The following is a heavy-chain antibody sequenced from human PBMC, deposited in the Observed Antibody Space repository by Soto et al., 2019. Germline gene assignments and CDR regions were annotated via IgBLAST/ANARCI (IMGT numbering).Heavy chain of an antibody. CDR2: ISYDGSNK. J-gene: IGHJ4*02. V-gene: IGHV3-30*18. CDR1: GFTFSSYG. D-gene: IGHD6-19*01. Sequence: SLRLSCAASGFTFSSYGMHWVRQAPGKGLEWVAVISYDGSNKYYADSVKGRFTISRDNSKNTLYLQMNSLRAEDTAVYYCAKDLRYSGGFYCDFCGQGALVTVSS. CDR3: AKDLRYSGGFYCDF.